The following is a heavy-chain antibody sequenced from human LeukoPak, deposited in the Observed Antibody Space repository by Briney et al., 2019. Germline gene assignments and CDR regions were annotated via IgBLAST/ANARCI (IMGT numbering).Heavy chain of an antibody. Sequence: SETLSLTCTVSGGSISSSSYYWGWIRQPRGKGLEWTGSMYYSGSTYYHPSLKSRVTISVDTSNNHFSLKLSSGTAADTAVYYCARHGRSSSWLDYWGQGTLVTVSS. CDR3: ARHGRSSSWLDY. CDR1: GGSISSSSYY. CDR2: MYYSGST. V-gene: IGHV4-39*01. D-gene: IGHD6-13*01. J-gene: IGHJ4*02.